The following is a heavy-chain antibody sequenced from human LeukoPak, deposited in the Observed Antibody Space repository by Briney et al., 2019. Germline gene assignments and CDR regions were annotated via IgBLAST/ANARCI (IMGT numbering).Heavy chain of an antibody. V-gene: IGHV3-53*01. CDR2: IYSGGST. Sequence: PGGSLRLSCAASGFTVSSNYMSWVRQAPGKGLEWVSVIYSGGSTYYADSVKGRFTISRDNSKNTLYLQMNSLRAEDTAVYYCARSIYCSSTSCYMSFDYWGQGTLVTVSS. CDR1: GFTVSSNY. D-gene: IGHD2-2*02. CDR3: ARSIYCSSTSCYMSFDY. J-gene: IGHJ4*02.